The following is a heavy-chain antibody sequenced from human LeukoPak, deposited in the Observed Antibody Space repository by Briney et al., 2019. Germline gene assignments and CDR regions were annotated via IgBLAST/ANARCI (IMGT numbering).Heavy chain of an antibody. V-gene: IGHV1-69*13. CDR3: ARIAAAGTNRIDY. D-gene: IGHD6-13*01. CDR1: GGTFSSYA. CDR2: IIPIFGTA. Sequence: SVKVSCKASGGTFSSYAISWVRQVPGQGLEWMGGIIPIFGTANYAQKFQGRVTITADESTSTAYMELSSLRSEDTAVYYCARIAAAGTNRIDYWGQGTLVTVSS. J-gene: IGHJ4*02.